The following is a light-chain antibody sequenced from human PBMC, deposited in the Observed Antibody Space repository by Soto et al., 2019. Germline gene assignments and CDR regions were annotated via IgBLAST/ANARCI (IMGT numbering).Light chain of an antibody. J-gene: IGKJ1*01. CDR2: GAS. V-gene: IGKV3-15*01. Sequence: EIVMTPSPATLSVSPGERATLSCRASQSVSSNLAWYQQKPGQAPRLLIYGASTRATGIPARFSGSGSGTDFTLTISRLEPEDFAVYYCQQFGSSWWTFGQGTKVDIK. CDR1: QSVSSN. CDR3: QQFGSSWWT.